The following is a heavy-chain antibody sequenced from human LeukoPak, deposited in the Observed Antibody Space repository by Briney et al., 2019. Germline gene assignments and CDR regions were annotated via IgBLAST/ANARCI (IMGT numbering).Heavy chain of an antibody. CDR1: GYSISSAYY. CDR3: ARHYGSGTYYPLYNWFDP. CDR2: MYHSGST. Sequence: NSSETLSLTCSVSGYSISSAYYWGWIRQPPGKGLEWIGTMYHSGSTNYNPSLKSRVTISVDTSKNQFSLKLSSVTAADTAVYYCARHYGSGTYYPLYNWFDPWGQGTLVTVSS. V-gene: IGHV4-38-2*02. J-gene: IGHJ5*02. D-gene: IGHD3-10*01.